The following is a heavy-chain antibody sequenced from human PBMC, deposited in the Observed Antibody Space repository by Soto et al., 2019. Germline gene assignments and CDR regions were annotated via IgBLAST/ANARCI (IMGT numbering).Heavy chain of an antibody. CDR2: ISAYNGNT. J-gene: IGHJ5*02. V-gene: IGHV1-18*01. Sequence: ASVKVSCKASGYTFTSYGISWVRQAPGQGLEWMGWISAYNGNTNYAQKLQGRVTMTTDTSTSTAYMELRSLRSDDTAVYYCARDPSNIPDYNWFDPWGQGTLVTVSS. CDR3: ARDPSNIPDYNWFDP. CDR1: GYTFTSYG.